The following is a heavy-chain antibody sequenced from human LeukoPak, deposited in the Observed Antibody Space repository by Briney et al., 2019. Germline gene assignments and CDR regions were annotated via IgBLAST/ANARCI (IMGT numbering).Heavy chain of an antibody. Sequence: PSETLSLTCTVSGGSISSSSYYWGWIRQPPGKGLEWIGSIYYSGSTNYNPSLKSRVTISVDTSKNQFSLKLSSVTAADTAAYYCARVRSTPTNRQWLVISAFDIWGQGTMVTVSS. J-gene: IGHJ3*02. V-gene: IGHV4-39*07. CDR2: IYYSGST. D-gene: IGHD6-19*01. CDR3: ARVRSTPTNRQWLVISAFDI. CDR1: GGSISSSSYY.